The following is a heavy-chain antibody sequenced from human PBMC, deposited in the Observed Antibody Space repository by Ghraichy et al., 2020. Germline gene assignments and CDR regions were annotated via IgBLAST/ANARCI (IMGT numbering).Heavy chain of an antibody. D-gene: IGHD2-15*01. CDR2: ISSSSGSI. V-gene: IGHV3-21*01. Sequence: GGSLRLFCAASGFTFSTYSMSWARQAPGKGLEWVSSISSSSGSIYYADSVKGRFTISRDNAKNSLYLQMNSLRAEDSAVYYCGMCSGGRCHQAAFDFWGQGTIVTVSS. CDR3: GMCSGGRCHQAAFDF. J-gene: IGHJ3*01. CDR1: GFTFSTYS.